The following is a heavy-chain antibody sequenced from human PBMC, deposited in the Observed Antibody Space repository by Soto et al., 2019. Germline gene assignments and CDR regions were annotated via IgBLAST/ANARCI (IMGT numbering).Heavy chain of an antibody. CDR2: IWYDGTQK. J-gene: IGHJ4*02. CDR3: ARAGGTTVTGLWHFDS. CDR1: GFTFNTYS. V-gene: IGHV3-33*01. Sequence: GGSLRLSCEASGFTFNTYSMHWVRQPPGKGLEWLAAIWYDGTQKYYADSVKGRFIISRDNSKKTLYLEMNSLRAEDTAVYYCARAGGTTVTGLWHFDSWGKGTL. D-gene: IGHD4-17*01.